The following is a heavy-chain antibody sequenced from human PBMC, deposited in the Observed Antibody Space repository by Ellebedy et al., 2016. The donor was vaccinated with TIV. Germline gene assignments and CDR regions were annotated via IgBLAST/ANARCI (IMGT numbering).Heavy chain of an antibody. CDR2: INPSGGYT. CDR3: ARVVDTPYSTSWYAFDV. V-gene: IGHV1-46*01. CDR1: GYTFTNYY. J-gene: IGHJ3*01. Sequence: AASVKVSCKASGYTFTNYYIHWVRQAPGQGLEWMGVINPSGGYTTYTQNFQGRVTMTRDTSTSTVYMELRGLTSDDTAVYYCARVVDTPYSTSWYAFDVWGQGTVVTVSS. D-gene: IGHD2-2*01.